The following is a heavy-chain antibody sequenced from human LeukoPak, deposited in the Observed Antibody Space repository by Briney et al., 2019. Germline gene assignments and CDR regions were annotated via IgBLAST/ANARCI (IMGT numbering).Heavy chain of an antibody. D-gene: IGHD3-3*01. J-gene: IGHJ6*03. CDR3: ARGRRGKFWSGYRRYYYYMDV. V-gene: IGHV4-34*01. CDR2: INHSGST. Sequence: SETLSLTCAVSGGSFSGYYWSWIRQPPGKRLEWIGEINHSGSTNYNPSLKSRVTISVDTSKNQFSLKLSSVTAADTAVYYCARGRRGKFWSGYRRYYYYMDVWGKGTTVTVSS. CDR1: GGSFSGYY.